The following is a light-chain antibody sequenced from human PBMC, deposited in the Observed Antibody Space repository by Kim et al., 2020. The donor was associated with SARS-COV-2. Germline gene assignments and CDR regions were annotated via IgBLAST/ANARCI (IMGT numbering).Light chain of an antibody. Sequence: QSITISCPATSSDICTYNYVSWYQQHPGNAPKLKIYDVTNRPSGLSDRFYGPKSGNTASLTISGLQAEDEADYHCSSYRSGGTLVVFGGGTQLTVL. CDR1: SSDICTYNY. CDR2: DVT. J-gene: IGLJ2*01. V-gene: IGLV2-14*03. CDR3: SSYRSGGTLVV.